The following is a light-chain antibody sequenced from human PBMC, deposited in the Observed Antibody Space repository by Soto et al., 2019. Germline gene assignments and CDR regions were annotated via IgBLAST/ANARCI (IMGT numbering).Light chain of an antibody. Sequence: EIVLTQSPATLSLSPGERATLSCRASQSVSSNLAWYQQKPGQAPRLLIYGASTRATGIPASFSGSGSGTEFTLTISSLQSEDFEVYYCHQYKHWPWTFGQGTKVDIK. CDR3: HQYKHWPWT. CDR1: QSVSSN. J-gene: IGKJ1*01. V-gene: IGKV3-15*01. CDR2: GAS.